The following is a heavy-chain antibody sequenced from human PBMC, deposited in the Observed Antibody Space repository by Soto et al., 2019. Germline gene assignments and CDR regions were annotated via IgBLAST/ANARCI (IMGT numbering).Heavy chain of an antibody. CDR3: ARSPNYDFWSGGGNAFDI. CDR1: GFTFSSYS. Sequence: GGSLRLPCAASGFTFSSYSMNWVRQAPGKGLEWVSSISSSSSYIYYADSVKGRFTISRDNAKNSLYLQMNSLRAEDTAVYYCARSPNYDFWSGGGNAFDIWGQGTMVTVSS. J-gene: IGHJ3*02. CDR2: ISSSSSYI. D-gene: IGHD3-3*01. V-gene: IGHV3-21*01.